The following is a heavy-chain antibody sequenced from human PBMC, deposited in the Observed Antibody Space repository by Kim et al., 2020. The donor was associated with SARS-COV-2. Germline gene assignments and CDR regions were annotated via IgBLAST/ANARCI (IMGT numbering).Heavy chain of an antibody. J-gene: IGHJ4*02. CDR1: GYTFTSYG. D-gene: IGHD3-10*01. CDR3: ARDLSFYGSGSYGY. CDR2: ISAYNGNT. V-gene: IGHV1-18*04. Sequence: ASVKVSCKASGYTFTSYGISWVRQAPGQGLEWMGWISAYNGNTIYAQKLQGRATMTSDTSTSTAYMELRSLRSDDTAVYFCARDLSFYGSGSYGYWGQGTLVTVSS.